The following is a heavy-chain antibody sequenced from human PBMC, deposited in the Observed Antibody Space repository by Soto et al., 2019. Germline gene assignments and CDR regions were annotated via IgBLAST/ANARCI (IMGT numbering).Heavy chain of an antibody. D-gene: IGHD2-15*01. CDR1: GFTFSGYG. CDR2: IWNDGSKS. J-gene: IGHJ4*02. CDR3: ARLEGYCSGGICYAGPPDY. Sequence: VQLVESGGGLVQPGGSLRLSCAASGFTFSGYGMHWVRQAPGKGLEWVAVIWNDGSKSYHADSVKGRFTISRDNPKNPLYLQMNGLRVEDTAVYYCARLEGYCSGGICYAGPPDYWGQGTLVTVSS. V-gene: IGHV3-33*08.